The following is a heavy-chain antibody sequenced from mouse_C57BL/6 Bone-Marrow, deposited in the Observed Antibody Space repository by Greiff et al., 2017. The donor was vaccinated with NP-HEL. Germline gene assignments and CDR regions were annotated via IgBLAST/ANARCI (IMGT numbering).Heavy chain of an antibody. CDR3: ARDGLLRYPHYFDY. V-gene: IGHV1-81*01. CDR1: GYTFTSYG. D-gene: IGHD1-1*01. J-gene: IGHJ2*01. CDR2: IYPRSGNT. Sequence: VQLQQSGAELARPGASVKLSCKASGYTFTSYGISWVKQRTGQGLEWIGEIYPRSGNTYYNEKFKGKATLTADKSSSTAYMERRSLKSEDSAVYFCARDGLLRYPHYFDYWGQGTTLTVSS.